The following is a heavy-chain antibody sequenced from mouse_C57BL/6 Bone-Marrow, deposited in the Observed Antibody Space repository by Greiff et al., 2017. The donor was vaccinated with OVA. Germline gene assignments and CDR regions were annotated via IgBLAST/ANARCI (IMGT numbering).Heavy chain of an antibody. CDR3: AIIYYGNLYYAMDY. CDR2: IWRGGST. J-gene: IGHJ4*01. V-gene: IGHV2-5*01. D-gene: IGHD2-1*01. CDR1: GFSLTSYG. Sequence: VQLQESGPGLVQPSQSLSITCTVSGFSLTSYGVHWVRQSPGKGLEWLGVIWRGGSTDYNAAFMSRLSITKDNSKSQVFFKMNSLQADDTAIYYCAIIYYGNLYYAMDYWGQGTSVTVSS.